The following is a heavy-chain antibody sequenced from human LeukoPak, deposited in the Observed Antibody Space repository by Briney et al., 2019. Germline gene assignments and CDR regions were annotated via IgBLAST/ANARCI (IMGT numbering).Heavy chain of an antibody. CDR3: ARDLPVIQLERGFDY. CDR1: GFTFNTYW. V-gene: IGHV3-7*04. Sequence: AGGSLRLSCAASGFTFNTYWMSRVRQAPGKGLEWEANIKQDGSEKYYVDSVKGRFTISRDNAKNSLYLQMNSLRAEDTAVYYCARDLPVIQLERGFDYWGQGTLVTVSS. J-gene: IGHJ4*02. D-gene: IGHD1-1*01. CDR2: IKQDGSEK.